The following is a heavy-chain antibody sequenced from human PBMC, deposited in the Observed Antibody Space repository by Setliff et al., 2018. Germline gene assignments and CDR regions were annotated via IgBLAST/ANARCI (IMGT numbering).Heavy chain of an antibody. CDR3: ARRETYYNFWSGYYAY. CDR2: IYHNGNS. D-gene: IGHD3-3*01. Sequence: SETLSLTCSVSGYSISSGYYWGWIRQPPGKGLEWIGSIYHNGNSYYNPSFQSRVTMSVDRSKNQFSLKLSSVTAADTAVYYCARRETYYNFWSGYYAYWGQGTLVTVSS. V-gene: IGHV4-38-2*01. CDR1: GYSISSGYY. J-gene: IGHJ4*02.